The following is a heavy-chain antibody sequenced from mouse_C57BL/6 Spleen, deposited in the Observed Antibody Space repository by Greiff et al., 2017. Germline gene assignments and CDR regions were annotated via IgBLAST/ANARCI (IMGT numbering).Heavy chain of an antibody. CDR2: IDPSDSYT. V-gene: IGHV1-69*01. J-gene: IGHJ3*01. Sequence: QVQLQQSGAELVMPGASVKLSCKASGYTFTSYWMHWVKQRPGQGLEWIGEIDPSDSYTNYNQKFKGKSTLTVDKSSSTAYMQLSSLTSEDSAVYYCATYYSNFSWFAYWGQGTLVTVSA. D-gene: IGHD2-5*01. CDR3: ATYYSNFSWFAY. CDR1: GYTFTSYW.